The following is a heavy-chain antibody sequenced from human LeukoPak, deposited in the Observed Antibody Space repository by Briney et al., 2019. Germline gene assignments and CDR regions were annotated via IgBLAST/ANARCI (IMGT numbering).Heavy chain of an antibody. V-gene: IGHV3-30*01. Sequence: GTSLRLSCAASGFTFSSYAMRWVRQAPGKGLEWVAVISYDGSNKNYADSVKGRFTISRENSKNTLYLRMNSLRAEDTAVYYCARDYYDSSGYYSFGYWGQGTLVTVSS. CDR1: GFTFSSYA. CDR2: ISYDGSNK. D-gene: IGHD3-22*01. CDR3: ARDYYDSSGYYSFGY. J-gene: IGHJ4*02.